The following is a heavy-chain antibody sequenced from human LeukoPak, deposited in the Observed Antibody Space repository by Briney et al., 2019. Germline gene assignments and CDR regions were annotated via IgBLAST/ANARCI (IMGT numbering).Heavy chain of an antibody. Sequence: ASVKVSCKASGYTFTDYYIHWGRQAPGQGLEWMGWINPSSGGTNYAQKFQGRVTVTRVTSINTAYMELTRLTSDDTAVYYCASVYSGYDLAQLDYWGQGTLVTVSS. D-gene: IGHD5-12*01. CDR1: GYTFTDYY. V-gene: IGHV1-2*02. J-gene: IGHJ4*02. CDR3: ASVYSGYDLAQLDY. CDR2: INPSSGGT.